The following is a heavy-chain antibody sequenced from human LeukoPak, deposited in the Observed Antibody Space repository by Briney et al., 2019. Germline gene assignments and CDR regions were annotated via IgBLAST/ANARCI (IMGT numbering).Heavy chain of an antibody. CDR2: ISSSSSYI. J-gene: IGHJ3*02. CDR3: ARVGIRFGELLFAFDI. V-gene: IGHV3-21*01. Sequence: GGSLRLSCAASGFTFSSYSMNWVRQAPGKGLEWVSSISSSSSYIYYADSVKGRFTISRDNAKNSLYLQMNSLRAEDTAVYYCARVGIRFGELLFAFDIWGQGTMVTVSS. CDR1: GFTFSSYS. D-gene: IGHD3-10*01.